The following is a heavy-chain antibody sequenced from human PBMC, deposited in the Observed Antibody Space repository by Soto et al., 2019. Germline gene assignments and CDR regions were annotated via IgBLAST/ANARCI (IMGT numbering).Heavy chain of an antibody. CDR3: ATLTIFPPVGMDV. CDR1: GFTFSNAL. Sequence: GGSLRLSCAASGFTFSNALMSWVRQAPGKGLEWVGRIKTKIDGETTDYAAPVKGRFTSSRDDSKNTLYLQMNSLKTEDTAVYYCATLTIFPPVGMDVWGQGTTVTAP. V-gene: IGHV3-15*01. D-gene: IGHD3-3*01. J-gene: IGHJ6*02. CDR2: IKTKIDGETT.